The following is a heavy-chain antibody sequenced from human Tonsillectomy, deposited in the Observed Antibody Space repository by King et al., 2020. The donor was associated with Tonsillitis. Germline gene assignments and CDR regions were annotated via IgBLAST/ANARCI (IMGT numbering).Heavy chain of an antibody. D-gene: IGHD6-13*01. CDR1: GFTFSLSA. V-gene: IGHV3-30*04. CDR2: LSHDGNNK. Sequence: VQLVESGGGVVQPGRSLRLSCAASGFTFSLSAMHWVRQAPGKGLEWVAVLSHDGNNKYYADSVKGRFTISRDNSKNTLYLEMNSPRGDDTAVYYCARAGYSSTWYVGDCDYWGQETLVTVSS. CDR3: ARAGYSSTWYVGDCDY. J-gene: IGHJ4*02.